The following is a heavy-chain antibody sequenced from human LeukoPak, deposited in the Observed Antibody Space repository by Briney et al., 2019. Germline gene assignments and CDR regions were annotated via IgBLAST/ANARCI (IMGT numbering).Heavy chain of an antibody. V-gene: IGHV4-38-2*02. CDR3: ARARSLGRSCYFDL. CDR1: GYSITNNYY. CDR2: IYHSGST. D-gene: IGHD3-16*01. J-gene: IGHJ2*01. Sequence: PSETLSLTCTVSGYSITNNYYWGWIRQPPGKGLEWIASIYHSGSTYYNPSLKSRVTISVDTSKNQFSLKLSSVTAADTAVYYCARARSLGRSCYFDLWGRGTLVTVSS.